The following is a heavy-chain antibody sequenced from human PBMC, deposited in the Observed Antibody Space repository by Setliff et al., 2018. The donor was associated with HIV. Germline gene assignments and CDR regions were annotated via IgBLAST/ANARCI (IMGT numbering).Heavy chain of an antibody. CDR2: ILYNGTT. D-gene: IGHD4-17*01. Sequence: SETLSLTCTVSGDSISNYYWSWVRQPPGKGLEWIGYILYNGTTYYNPSIKSRVAITKDTSKNQVSLHLTSMTVVDTAIYYCSRGTTASDSIPDLWGQGISVTVSS. V-gene: IGHV4-59*12. J-gene: IGHJ5*02. CDR3: SRGTTASDSIPDL. CDR1: GDSISNYY.